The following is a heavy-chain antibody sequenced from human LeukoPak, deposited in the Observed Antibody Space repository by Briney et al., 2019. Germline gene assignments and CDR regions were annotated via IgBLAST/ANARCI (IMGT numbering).Heavy chain of an antibody. CDR1: GFTFSSYA. Sequence: PGGSLRLSCAASGFTFSSYAITWVRQAPGKGLEWVAVISYDGSNKYYADSVKGRFTISRDNSKNTLYLQMNSLRAEDTAVYYCARDRLLYSSGVDYWGQGTLVTVSS. CDR3: ARDRLLYSSGVDY. V-gene: IGHV3-30-3*01. D-gene: IGHD6-19*01. J-gene: IGHJ4*02. CDR2: ISYDGSNK.